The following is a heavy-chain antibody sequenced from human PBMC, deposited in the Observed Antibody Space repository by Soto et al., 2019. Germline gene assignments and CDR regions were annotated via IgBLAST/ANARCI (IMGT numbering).Heavy chain of an antibody. CDR3: AREGYCSSTSCSVGDDYYYGMDV. V-gene: IGHV3-30-3*01. CDR2: ISYDGSNK. D-gene: IGHD2-2*01. J-gene: IGHJ6*02. Sequence: PGVSLRLSCSAPGFTFSSYAMHWVRQAPGKGLEWVAVISYDGSNKYYADSVKGRFTISRDNSKNTLYLQMNSLRAEDTAVYYCAREGYCSSTSCSVGDDYYYGMDVWGQGTTVTVSS. CDR1: GFTFSSYA.